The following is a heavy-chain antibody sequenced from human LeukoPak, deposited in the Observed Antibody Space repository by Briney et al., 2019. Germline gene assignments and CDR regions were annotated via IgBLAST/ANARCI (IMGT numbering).Heavy chain of an antibody. CDR2: IYYSEST. D-gene: IGHD1-26*01. CDR3: AKSGGYGLIDY. V-gene: IGHV4-39*01. CDR1: SGSISSSSYY. J-gene: IGHJ4*01. Sequence: SETLSLTCTVSSGSISSSSYYWGWIRQPPGKGLEWIGSIYYSESTYYNSSLKSRVTISVDTSKNQVSLKLNSVTAADSAMYYCAKSGGYGLIDYWGQGTLVTVSS.